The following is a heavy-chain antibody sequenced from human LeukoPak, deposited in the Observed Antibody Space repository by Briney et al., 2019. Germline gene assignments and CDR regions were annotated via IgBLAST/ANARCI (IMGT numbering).Heavy chain of an antibody. Sequence: ASVKVSCKVSGYTLTELSMHWVRQAPGKGLEWMGGFDPEDGETIYAQKFQGRVTMTEDTSTDTAYMELISLRSEDTAVYYCATARLYDSSGYYYEIFDYWGQGTLVTVSS. CDR1: GYTLTELS. J-gene: IGHJ4*02. D-gene: IGHD3-22*01. CDR2: FDPEDGET. V-gene: IGHV1-24*01. CDR3: ATARLYDSSGYYYEIFDY.